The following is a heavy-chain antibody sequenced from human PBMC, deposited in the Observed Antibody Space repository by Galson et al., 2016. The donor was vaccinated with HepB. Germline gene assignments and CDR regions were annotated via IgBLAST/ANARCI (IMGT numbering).Heavy chain of an antibody. Sequence: SLRLSCAASGFTFSSYWMSWVRQAPGKGLEWVANIKQDGSEKYYVDSVKGRFTVSRDNAKSSLYLQMNSLRGEDTAMYYCAKGSDAYNDVSDYWGQGTQVTVSS. V-gene: IGHV3-7*01. CDR1: GFTFSSYW. D-gene: IGHD5-24*01. CDR2: IKQDGSEK. CDR3: AKGSDAYNDVSDY. J-gene: IGHJ4*02.